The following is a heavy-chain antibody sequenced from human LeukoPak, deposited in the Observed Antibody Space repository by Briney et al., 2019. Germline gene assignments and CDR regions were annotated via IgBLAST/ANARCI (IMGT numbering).Heavy chain of an antibody. CDR3: ARRGGWSSYFDY. V-gene: IGHV4-39*01. J-gene: IGHJ4*02. D-gene: IGHD6-19*01. CDR2: IYYSGST. Sequence: PSETLSLTCTVSGGSISSSSYYWGWIRQPPGKGLEWIGSIYYSGSTYYNPSLKSRVTISVDTSKNQFSLKLSSVPAADTAVYYCARRGGWSSYFDYWGQGTLVTVSS. CDR1: GGSISSSSYY.